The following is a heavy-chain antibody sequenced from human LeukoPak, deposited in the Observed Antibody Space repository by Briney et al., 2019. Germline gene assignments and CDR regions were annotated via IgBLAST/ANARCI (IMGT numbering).Heavy chain of an antibody. D-gene: IGHD3-22*01. Sequence: SETLSLTCTMSGDSISLYYWTWIRQPAGKGLEWIGRIHTSGNTNYNPSLKSRVTMSVDTSKNQFSLKLSSVTAADTAVYYCARKSYDSGEFSWGQGTLVTVSS. J-gene: IGHJ5*02. CDR1: GDSISLYY. CDR2: IHTSGNT. V-gene: IGHV4-4*07. CDR3: ARKSYDSGEFS.